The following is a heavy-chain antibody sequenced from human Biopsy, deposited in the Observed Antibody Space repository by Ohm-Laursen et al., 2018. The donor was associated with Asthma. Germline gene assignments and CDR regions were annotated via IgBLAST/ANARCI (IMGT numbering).Heavy chain of an antibody. J-gene: IGHJ6*02. CDR2: LIPVLGTA. V-gene: IGHV1-69*01. CDR1: GDSLGSFINYA. D-gene: IGHD5-12*01. Sequence: SSVKVSCRASGDSLGSFINYAISWVRQAPRQGLEWMGGLIPVLGTADYAPMFEGRVTITADESTSTAYLELTSLRFEDTAVYYCARGYSGTDRIVYYYSGMEVWGQGTTVTVSS. CDR3: ARGYSGTDRIVYYYSGMEV.